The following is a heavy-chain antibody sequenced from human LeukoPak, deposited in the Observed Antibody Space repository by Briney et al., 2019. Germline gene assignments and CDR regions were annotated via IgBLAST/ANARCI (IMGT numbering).Heavy chain of an antibody. CDR2: INTNTGNP. D-gene: IGHD3-10*01. Sequence: ASVKVSCKASGNSFTNYVMNWVRQAPGQGLEWMGWINTNTGNPTYAQGFTGRFVFSLDTSVSTAYLQISSLKAEDTAVYYCARGKAMVRGDWFDPWGQGTLVTVSS. V-gene: IGHV7-4-1*02. CDR1: GNSFTNYV. CDR3: ARGKAMVRGDWFDP. J-gene: IGHJ5*02.